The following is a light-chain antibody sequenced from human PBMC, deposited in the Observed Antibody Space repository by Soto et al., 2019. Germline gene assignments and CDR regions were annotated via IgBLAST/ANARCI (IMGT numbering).Light chain of an antibody. CDR1: SSDVGAYNY. Sequence: QSALTQPASVSGSPGQSIAISCTGTSSDVGAYNYVSWFQQHPVKAPKLIIYDVGSRPSGVSNRFSGSKSGNTASLTISGLQAEDEADYYCSSYTTSTTYVFGTGTKVTVL. J-gene: IGLJ1*01. CDR2: DVG. V-gene: IGLV2-14*03. CDR3: SSYTTSTTYV.